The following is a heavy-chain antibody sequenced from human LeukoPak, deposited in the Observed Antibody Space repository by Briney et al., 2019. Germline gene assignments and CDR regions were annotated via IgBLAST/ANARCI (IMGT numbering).Heavy chain of an antibody. J-gene: IGHJ4*02. CDR1: GFTFSIYA. D-gene: IGHD2-15*01. CDR3: ARDRGGSGFYYFDY. V-gene: IGHV3-30-3*01. CDR2: ISYNGSNE. Sequence: GGSLRLSCAASGFTFSIYAMHWVRQAPGKGLEWVAGISYNGSNEFYSDSVKGRFTITRDNSKNTVFLQVDSPRAEDTGVYHCARDRGGSGFYYFDYWGQGTLVTVSS.